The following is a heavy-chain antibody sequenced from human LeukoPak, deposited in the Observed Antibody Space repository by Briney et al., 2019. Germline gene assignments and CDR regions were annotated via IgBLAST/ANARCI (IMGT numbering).Heavy chain of an antibody. CDR2: INHSGST. D-gene: IGHD3-10*01. CDR3: ARERGDLRGDAFDI. CDR1: GGSFSGYY. Sequence: PSETLSLTCAVYGGSFSGYYWSWIRQPPGKGLEWIGEINHSGSTNYNPSLKSRVTISIDTSKNQFSLKLTSVTAADTAVYYCARERGDLRGDAFDIWGQGTVVTVSS. J-gene: IGHJ3*02. V-gene: IGHV4-34*01.